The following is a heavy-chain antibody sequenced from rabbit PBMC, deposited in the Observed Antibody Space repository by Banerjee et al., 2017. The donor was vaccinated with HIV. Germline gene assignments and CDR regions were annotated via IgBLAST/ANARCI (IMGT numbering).Heavy chain of an antibody. D-gene: IGHD5-1*01. V-gene: IGHV1S45*01. J-gene: IGHJ4*01. Sequence: QEQLEESGGDMVKPGASLTLTCTASGFDLSSYYYMCWVRQAPGKGLEWIGCIYTAGGSTYYASWVNGRFSISKTSSTTVTLQMTSLTAADTATYFCARNLHHATSLWGQGTLVTVS. CDR1: GFDLSSYYY. CDR2: IYTAGGST. CDR3: ARNLHHATSL.